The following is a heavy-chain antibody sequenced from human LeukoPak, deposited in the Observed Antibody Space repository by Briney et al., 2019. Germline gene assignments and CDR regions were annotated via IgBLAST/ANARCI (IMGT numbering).Heavy chain of an antibody. Sequence: GGSLRLSCAASGFTFSSYAMSWVRQAPGKGLEWVSAISDSGHKTHYADSVKGRFTVSRDNSKNTLYLQMNNLRPEDTAVYYCAKDWSCDTWGQGTMVTVSS. V-gene: IGHV3-23*01. J-gene: IGHJ3*02. CDR2: ISDSGHKT. CDR1: GFTFSSYA. CDR3: AKDWSCDT.